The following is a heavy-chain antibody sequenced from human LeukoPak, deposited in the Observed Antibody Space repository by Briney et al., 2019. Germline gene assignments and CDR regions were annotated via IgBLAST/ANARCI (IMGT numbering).Heavy chain of an antibody. V-gene: IGHV5-51*01. CDR2: IYPSDSDT. D-gene: IGHD1-26*01. CDR3: ARMRGSYSFDY. CDR1: GYSFTSYW. Sequence: GESLKISCKGFGYSFTSYWNGWVRQMPGKGLEWMGIIYPSDSDTRHSPSFQGQVTISVDKSISTAYLQWSSLKASDTAIYYCARMRGSYSFDYWGQGTLVTVSS. J-gene: IGHJ4*02.